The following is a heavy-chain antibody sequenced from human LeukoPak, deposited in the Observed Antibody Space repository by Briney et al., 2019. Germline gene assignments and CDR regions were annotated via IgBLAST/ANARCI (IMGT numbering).Heavy chain of an antibody. CDR3: ARECSSGWYRYYFDY. D-gene: IGHD6-19*01. V-gene: IGHV3-30-3*01. CDR2: ISYDGSNK. J-gene: IGHJ4*02. Sequence: GGSLRLSCAASGFTLSSYAMHWVRQAPGKGLEWVAVISYDGSNKYYADSVKGRFTISRDNSKNTLYLQMNSLRAEDTAVYYRARECSSGWYRYYFDYWGQGTLVTVSS. CDR1: GFTLSSYA.